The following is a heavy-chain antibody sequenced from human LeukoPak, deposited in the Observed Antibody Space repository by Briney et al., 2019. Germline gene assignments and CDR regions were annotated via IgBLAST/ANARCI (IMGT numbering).Heavy chain of an antibody. D-gene: IGHD6-13*01. CDR1: GFTFSSYA. J-gene: IGHJ4*02. CDR2: ISGSGGST. Sequence: GGSLRLSCAPSGFTFSSYAMSWVRQAPGRGLGWVSAISGSGGSTYYADSVKGRFTISRDNSKNTLYLQMNSLRAEDTAVYYCAKGTSSWYVWNYWGQGTLVTVSS. CDR3: AKGTSSWYVWNY. V-gene: IGHV3-23*01.